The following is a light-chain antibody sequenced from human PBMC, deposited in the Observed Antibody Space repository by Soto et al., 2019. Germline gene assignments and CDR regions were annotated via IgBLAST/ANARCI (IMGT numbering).Light chain of an antibody. V-gene: IGLV2-18*02. CDR2: EVS. J-gene: IGLJ1*01. CDR3: SSYTSSTTYV. CDR1: SSDVGSYNR. Sequence: QTALTQPPSVSWSPGQSVTISCTGTSSDVGSYNRVSWYQQPPGTAPKLMIYEVSNRPSGVPDRFSGSKSGNTASLTISGLQAEDEADYYCSSYTSSTTYVFGSGTKVPV.